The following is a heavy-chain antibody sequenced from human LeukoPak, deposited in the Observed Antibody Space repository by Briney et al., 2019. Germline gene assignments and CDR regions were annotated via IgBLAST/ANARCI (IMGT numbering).Heavy chain of an antibody. D-gene: IGHD1-1*01. V-gene: IGHV1-2*02. Sequence: ASVKVSCKASGYTFSDYYMHWVRQAPGQGLEWMGWINANSGGSNYAQKFQGRVTMTRDTSISTAYMELSSLRSEDTAVYYCARGPPSITQLWVDYWGQGTLLTVSS. CDR1: GYTFSDYY. CDR2: INANSGGS. J-gene: IGHJ4*02. CDR3: ARGPPSITQLWVDY.